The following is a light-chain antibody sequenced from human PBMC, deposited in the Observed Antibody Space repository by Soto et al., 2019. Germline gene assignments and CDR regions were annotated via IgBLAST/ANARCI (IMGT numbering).Light chain of an antibody. CDR3: QQYGSAPRLT. Sequence: IVMTPSPATLSVSPGERATLSCRASQNVGNNLVWYQQKPGQAPRLLIYGASSRATGIPARFSGSGSGTDFTLTISRLEPEDFAVYYCQQYGSAPRLTFGGGTKVDIK. J-gene: IGKJ4*01. V-gene: IGKV3-20*01. CDR2: GAS. CDR1: QNVGNN.